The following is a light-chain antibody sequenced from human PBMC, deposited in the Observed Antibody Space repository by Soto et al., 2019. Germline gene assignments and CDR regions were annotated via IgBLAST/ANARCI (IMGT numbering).Light chain of an antibody. CDR2: KAS. V-gene: IGKV1-5*03. CDR1: QTISSW. CDR3: QQDNSHSTG. Sequence: DGRVTHAPITLLVSRGDRVTINVRASQTISSWLAWYQQKPGKAPKLLIYKASTLKSGVPSRFSGSGSGTEFTLTISSLQPDDFATYCCQQDNSHSTGFGQGTNVEIK. J-gene: IGKJ1*01.